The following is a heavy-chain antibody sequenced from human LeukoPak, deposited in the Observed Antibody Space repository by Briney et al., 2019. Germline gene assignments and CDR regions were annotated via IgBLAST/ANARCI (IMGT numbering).Heavy chain of an antibody. CDR1: GFTFSSYA. D-gene: IGHD3-10*01. J-gene: IGHJ4*02. CDR3: AKSLHLYLRSGSFDY. Sequence: GGSLRLSCAASGFTFSSYAMSWVRQAPGKGLEWVSAISGSGGSTYYADSVKGRFTISRDNSKNTLYLQMNSLRAEDTAVYYCAKSLHLYLRSGSFDYWGQGTLVTVSS. V-gene: IGHV3-23*01. CDR2: ISGSGGST.